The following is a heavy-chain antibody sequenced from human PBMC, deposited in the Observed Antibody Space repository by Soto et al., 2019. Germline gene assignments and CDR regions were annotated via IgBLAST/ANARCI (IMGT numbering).Heavy chain of an antibody. D-gene: IGHD3-22*01. CDR1: GGSISSGGYY. J-gene: IGHJ5*02. V-gene: IGHV4-31*03. Sequence: SETLSLTCTVSGGSISSGGYYWSWIRQHPGKGLEWIGYIYYSGSTYYNPSLKSRVTISVYTSKNQFSLKLSSVTAADTAVYYCARSTYYYDSSGYYFRWFDPWGQGTLVTV. CDR2: IYYSGST. CDR3: ARSTYYYDSSGYYFRWFDP.